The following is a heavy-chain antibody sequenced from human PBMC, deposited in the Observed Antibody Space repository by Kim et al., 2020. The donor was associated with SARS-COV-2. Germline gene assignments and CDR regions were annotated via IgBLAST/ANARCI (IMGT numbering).Heavy chain of an antibody. CDR2: IYYSGST. V-gene: IGHV4-39*01. D-gene: IGHD3-9*01. J-gene: IGHJ4*02. CDR1: GGSISSSSYY. CDR3: ARLLTSGSSYDY. Sequence: SETLSLTCTVSGGSISSSSYYWGWIRQPPGKGLEWIGSIYYSGSTYYNPSLKSRVTISVDTSKNQFSLKLSSVTAADTAVYYCARLLTSGSSYDYWGQGTLVTVSS.